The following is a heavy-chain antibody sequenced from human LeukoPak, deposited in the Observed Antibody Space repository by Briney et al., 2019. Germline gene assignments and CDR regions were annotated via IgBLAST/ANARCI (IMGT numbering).Heavy chain of an antibody. V-gene: IGHV1-18*01. Sequence: ASVKVSCKASGYTFTSYGISWVRQAPRQGLEWMGWISDYNGNTNYTQKLQGRVTMTTDTSTSTAYMELRSLRSDDTAVYYCARDSRYYDILTGYQYFDYWGQGTLVTVSS. J-gene: IGHJ4*02. CDR2: ISDYNGNT. CDR3: ARDSRYYDILTGYQYFDY. D-gene: IGHD3-9*01. CDR1: GYTFTSYG.